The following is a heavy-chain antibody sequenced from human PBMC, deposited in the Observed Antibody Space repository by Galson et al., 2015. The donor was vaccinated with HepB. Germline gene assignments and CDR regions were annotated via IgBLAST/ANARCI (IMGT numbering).Heavy chain of an antibody. CDR2: INAGNGNT. Sequence: SVKVSCKASGYTFTSYAMHWVRQAPGQRLEWMGWINAGNGNTKYSQKFQGRVTITRDTSASTAYMELSSLRSEDTAVYYCASRRIAAAGIAHWGQGTLVTVSS. J-gene: IGHJ4*02. D-gene: IGHD6-13*01. CDR3: ASRRIAAAGIAH. V-gene: IGHV1-3*01. CDR1: GYTFTSYA.